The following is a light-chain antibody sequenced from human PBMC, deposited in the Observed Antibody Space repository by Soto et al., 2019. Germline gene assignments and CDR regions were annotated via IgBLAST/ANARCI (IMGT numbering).Light chain of an antibody. CDR2: EVS. CDR1: SSDVSGYNY. V-gene: IGLV2-8*01. Sequence: QSALTQPPSASGSPGQSVTISCTGTSSDVSGYNYVSWYQQHPGKAPKLMISEVSKRPSGVPDRFSCSKSGNTASLTVSGLQAEDEADYYCSSFAGNNNLVFGGGTKLTVL. CDR3: SSFAGNNNLV. J-gene: IGLJ2*01.